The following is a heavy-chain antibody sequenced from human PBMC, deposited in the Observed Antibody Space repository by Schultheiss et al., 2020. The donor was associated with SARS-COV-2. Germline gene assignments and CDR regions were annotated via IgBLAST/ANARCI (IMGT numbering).Heavy chain of an antibody. J-gene: IGHJ6*02. Sequence: GGSLRLSCAASGFTFSSYSMNWVRQAPGKGLEWVSSISSSSSYIYYADSVKGRFTISRDNAKNSLYLQMNSLRAEDTAVYYCARDGSITMVRGVYYYYYGMDVWGQGTTVTVSS. V-gene: IGHV3-21*01. D-gene: IGHD3-10*01. CDR3: ARDGSITMVRGVYYYYYGMDV. CDR2: ISSSSSYI. CDR1: GFTFSSYS.